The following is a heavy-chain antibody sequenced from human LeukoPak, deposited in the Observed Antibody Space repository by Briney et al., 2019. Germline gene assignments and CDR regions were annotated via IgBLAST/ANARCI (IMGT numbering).Heavy chain of an antibody. CDR2: IYPGDSES. D-gene: IGHD2-2*01. CDR3: VRDRYCTTTSCFFDY. V-gene: IGHV5-51*01. Sequence: GESLKISCKGSGYSFTNYWIGWVRQMPGKGLEWMGIIYPGDSESRYSPSFQGPVTISADKSISTAYLQWSSLKASDTAMYYCVRDRYCTTTSCFFDYWGQGTLVTVSS. CDR1: GYSFTNYW. J-gene: IGHJ4*02.